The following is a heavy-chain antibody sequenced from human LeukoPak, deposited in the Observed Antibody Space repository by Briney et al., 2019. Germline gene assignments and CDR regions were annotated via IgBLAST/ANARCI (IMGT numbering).Heavy chain of an antibody. Sequence: SETLSLTCTISGVSISSYYWSWIRQPPGKGLEWIGYIYYSGSANYNPSLKGRVTISVDTSKSQFSLNLSSVTAADTAVYYCARDRREHYYYYYMDVWGKGTTVTVSS. CDR1: GVSISSYY. V-gene: IGHV4-59*01. CDR2: IYYSGSA. J-gene: IGHJ6*03. CDR3: ARDRREHYYYYYMDV. D-gene: IGHD5-24*01.